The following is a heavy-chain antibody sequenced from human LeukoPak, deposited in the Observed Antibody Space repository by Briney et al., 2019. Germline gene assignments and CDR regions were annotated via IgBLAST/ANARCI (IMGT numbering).Heavy chain of an antibody. Sequence: SETLSLTCTVSGGSISSSTYYWGWIRQHPGKGLEWIGYIYYSGSTYYNPSLKSRVTISVDTSKNQFSLKLSSVTAADTAVYYCARAPGSYSSSSYYYMDVWGKGTTVTVSS. J-gene: IGHJ6*03. CDR2: IYYSGST. V-gene: IGHV4-31*03. D-gene: IGHD6-6*01. CDR1: GGSISSSTYY. CDR3: ARAPGSYSSSSYYYMDV.